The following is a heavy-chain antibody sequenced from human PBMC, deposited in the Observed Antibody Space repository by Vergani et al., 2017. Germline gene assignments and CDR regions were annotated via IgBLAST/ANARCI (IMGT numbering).Heavy chain of an antibody. CDR2: IYYSGST. J-gene: IGHJ6*02. CDR3: ARHSGGSLKDYYYGMDV. V-gene: IGHV4-34*11. CDR1: GGSFSGYY. D-gene: IGHD1-26*01. Sequence: QVQLQQWGAGLLKPSETLSLTCAVYGGSFSGYYWSWIRQPPGKGLEWIGYIYYSGSTNYNPSLKSRVTISVDTSKNQFSLKLSSVTAADTAVYYCARHSGGSLKDYYYGMDVWGQGTTVTVSS.